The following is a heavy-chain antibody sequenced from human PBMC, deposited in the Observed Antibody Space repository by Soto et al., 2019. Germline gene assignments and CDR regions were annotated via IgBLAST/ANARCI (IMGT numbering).Heavy chain of an antibody. CDR3: ARSKDTMVRPSDY. CDR2: INAGNGNT. D-gene: IGHD3-10*01. J-gene: IGHJ4*02. CDR1: GYTFTSYA. V-gene: IGHV1-3*01. Sequence: EASVKVSFKASGYTFTSYAMHWVRQAPGQRLEWMGWINAGNGNTKYSQKFQGRVTITRDTSASTAYMELSSLRSEDTAVYYCARSKDTMVRPSDYWGQGTLVTVS.